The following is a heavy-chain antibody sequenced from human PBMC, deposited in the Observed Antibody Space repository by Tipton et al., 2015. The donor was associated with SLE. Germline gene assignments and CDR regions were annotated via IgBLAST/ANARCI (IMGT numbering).Heavy chain of an antibody. CDR1: GGSMTSTRYY. V-gene: IGHV4-39*01. Sequence: TLSLTCAVSGGSMTSTRYYWGWIRQSPGKGLEWIGSLYHRGRTYYNPSLKSRVTISVDTSKNQFSLKLSSVTAADTAVYYCARHGNQDYWGQGTLVTVSS. CDR3: ARHGNQDY. D-gene: IGHD4-23*01. J-gene: IGHJ4*02. CDR2: LYHRGRT.